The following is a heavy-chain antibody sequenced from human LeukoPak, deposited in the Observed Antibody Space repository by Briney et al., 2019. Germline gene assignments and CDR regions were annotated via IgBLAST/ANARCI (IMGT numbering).Heavy chain of an antibody. CDR3: ARGYSSSWYKARGAFDI. CDR1: GGSFSGYY. J-gene: IGHJ3*02. D-gene: IGHD6-13*01. Sequence: KPSETLSLTCADYGGSFSGYYWSWIRQPPRKGLEWIGEINHSGSTNYNPSLKSRVTISVDTSKNQFSLKLSSVTAADTAVYYCARGYSSSWYKARGAFDIWGQGTMVTVSS. V-gene: IGHV4-34*01. CDR2: INHSGST.